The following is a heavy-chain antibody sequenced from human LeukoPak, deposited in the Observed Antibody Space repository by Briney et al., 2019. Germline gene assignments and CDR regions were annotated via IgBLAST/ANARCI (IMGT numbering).Heavy chain of an antibody. CDR1: GFTFSSYA. J-gene: IGHJ4*02. Sequence: GGSLRLSCAASGFTFSSYAMSWVRQAPGKGQEWVSAISGSGGSTYYADSVKGRFTISRDNSKNMLYLQMNSLRAEDTAVYYCARRLLTGYYEFWGQGTLVTVSS. D-gene: IGHD3-9*01. CDR3: ARRLLTGYYEF. V-gene: IGHV3-23*01. CDR2: ISGSGGST.